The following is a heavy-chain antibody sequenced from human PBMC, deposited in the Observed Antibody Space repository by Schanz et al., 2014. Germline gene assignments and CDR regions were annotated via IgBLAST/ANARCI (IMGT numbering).Heavy chain of an antibody. CDR1: GFNFGSHG. CDR3: ARESSNDIVLVPGAVFDH. CDR2: LSEGGGGT. Sequence: VQLAESGGGLVQPGRSLRLSCAASGFNFGSHGMHWVRQAPGKGLEWVSALSEGGGGTHYADSVRGRFTISRDNSKNTVYLQMYSLRPGDTAVYYCARESSNDIVLVPGAVFDHWGQGILVTVSS. J-gene: IGHJ4*02. D-gene: IGHD2-2*01. V-gene: IGHV3-NL1*01.